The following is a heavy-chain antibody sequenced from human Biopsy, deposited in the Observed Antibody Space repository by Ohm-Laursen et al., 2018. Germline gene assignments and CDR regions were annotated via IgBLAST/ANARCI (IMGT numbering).Heavy chain of an antibody. CDR1: GYTFTSYH. CDR3: TRGGYYYDSLAYYYWFDP. CDR2: INAKTGDT. Sequence: SVKVSCKASGYTFTSYHVHWVRQAPGQGLEWMGWINAKTGDTNYAQKFQGRVTMTRDTSISTAYVDLSSLRSDDTAVYYCTRGGYYYDSLAYYYWFDPWGLGAQVTVSS. V-gene: IGHV1-2*02. J-gene: IGHJ5*02. D-gene: IGHD3-22*01.